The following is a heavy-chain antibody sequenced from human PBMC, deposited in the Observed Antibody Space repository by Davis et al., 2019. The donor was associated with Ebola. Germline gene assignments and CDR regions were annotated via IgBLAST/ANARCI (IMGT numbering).Heavy chain of an antibody. CDR3: TTDIFFVGRQSNYYYYYGMDV. V-gene: IGHV3-15*07. CDR2: IKSKTDGGTT. D-gene: IGHD3-3*01. J-gene: IGHJ6*02. Sequence: PGGSLRLSCAASGFTFSNAWMNWVRQAPGKGLEWVGRIKSKTDGGTTDYAAPVKGRFTISRDDSKNTLYLQMNSLKTEDTAVYYCTTDIFFVGRQSNYYYYYGMDVWGQGTTVTVSS. CDR1: GFTFSNAW.